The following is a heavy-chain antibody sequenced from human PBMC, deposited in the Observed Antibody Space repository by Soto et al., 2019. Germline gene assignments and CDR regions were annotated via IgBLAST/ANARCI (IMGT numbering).Heavy chain of an antibody. V-gene: IGHV3-30-3*01. J-gene: IGHJ4*02. CDR1: GFTFSSYA. Sequence: GGSLRLSCAASGFTFSSYAMHWVRQAPGKGLEWVAVISYDGSNKYYADSVKGRFTISRDNSKNTLYLQMNSLRAEDTAVYYCASEIVATITVDYWGQGTLVTVSS. CDR2: ISYDGSNK. CDR3: ASEIVATITVDY. D-gene: IGHD5-12*01.